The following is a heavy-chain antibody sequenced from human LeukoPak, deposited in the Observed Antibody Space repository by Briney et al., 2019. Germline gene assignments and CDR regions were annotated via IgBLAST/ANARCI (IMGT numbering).Heavy chain of an antibody. Sequence: GRSLRLSCAASGFTFSSYGMHWVRQAPGKGLEWVAVIWYDGSNKYYADSVKGRFTISRDNSKNTLYLQMNNLRAEDTAVYYCAKEAQNYDFWSGYSGWGQGTLATVSS. D-gene: IGHD3-3*01. J-gene: IGHJ4*02. CDR3: AKEAQNYDFWSGYSG. V-gene: IGHV3-33*06. CDR2: IWYDGSNK. CDR1: GFTFSSYG.